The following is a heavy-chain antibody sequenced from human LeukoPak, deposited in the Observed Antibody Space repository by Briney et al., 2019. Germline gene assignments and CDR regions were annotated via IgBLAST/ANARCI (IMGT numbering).Heavy chain of an antibody. D-gene: IGHD5-18*01. J-gene: IGHJ5*02. V-gene: IGHV3-23*01. Sequence: QPGGSLRLSCAASGFTFSSYATSWARQAPGKGLEWVSAISGSGGSTYYADSVKGRFTISRDNSKNTLYLQMNSLRAEETAVYYCAKEGARIQLWPRFDPWGQGTLVTVSS. CDR3: AKEGARIQLWPRFDP. CDR2: ISGSGGST. CDR1: GFTFSSYA.